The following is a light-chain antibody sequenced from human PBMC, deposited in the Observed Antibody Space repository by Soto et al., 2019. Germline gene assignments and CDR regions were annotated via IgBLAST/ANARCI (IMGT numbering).Light chain of an antibody. J-gene: IGLJ1*01. CDR2: TDN. Sequence: QSVLTQPPSASETPGQRVTISCSGSRSNIGNNYVNWYQQVPGTAPKLLIHTDNQRPSGVPDRFSGSKSGTSASLAISGLRSEDEADYYCAAWDDSLSGRYVFGTGTKLTV. CDR3: AAWDDSLSGRYV. V-gene: IGLV1-47*02. CDR1: RSNIGNNY.